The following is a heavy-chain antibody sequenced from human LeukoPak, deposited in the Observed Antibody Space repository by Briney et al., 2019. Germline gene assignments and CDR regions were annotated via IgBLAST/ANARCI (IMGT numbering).Heavy chain of an antibody. D-gene: IGHD2-2*01. CDR1: GGSISSGSYY. V-gene: IGHV4-61*02. CDR2: IYTSGST. J-gene: IGHJ5*02. Sequence: SETLSLTCTVSGGSISSGSYYWSWIRQPAGKGLEWIGRIYTSGSTNYNPSLKSRVTISVDTSKNQFSLKLSSVTAADTAVYYCARERRGLYCSSTSCYNNWFDPWGQGTLVTVSS. CDR3: ARERRGLYCSSTSCYNNWFDP.